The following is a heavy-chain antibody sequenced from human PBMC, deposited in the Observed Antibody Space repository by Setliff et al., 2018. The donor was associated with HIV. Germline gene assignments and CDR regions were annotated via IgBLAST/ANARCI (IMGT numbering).Heavy chain of an antibody. CDR3: ARGRNRNYVVYGMDV. D-gene: IGHD1-7*01. V-gene: IGHV3-53*01. CDR1: GLTDTYNY. Sequence: PGGSLRLSCAASGLTDTYNYMSWVRQAQGKGLEWVSVIYAGGSTYYADSVKGRFTIPRDNSKNMLYLKMDSLRAEDTAVYYCARGRNRNYVVYGMDVWGQGTTVTVSS. J-gene: IGHJ6*02. CDR2: IYAGGST.